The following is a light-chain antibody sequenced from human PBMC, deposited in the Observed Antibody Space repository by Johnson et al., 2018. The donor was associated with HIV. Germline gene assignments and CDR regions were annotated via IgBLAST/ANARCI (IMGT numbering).Light chain of an antibody. Sequence: QSVLTQPPSVSAATGQKVTISFSGSSSNIGNNYVSWYQQVPGTAPKLLIYENNKRPSGIPDRFSGSKSGTSATLGIAGLQTGDEADYYCGTWDSSLSAAYVFGTGTKVTVL. CDR1: SSNIGNNY. CDR2: ENN. J-gene: IGLJ1*01. CDR3: GTWDSSLSAAYV. V-gene: IGLV1-51*02.